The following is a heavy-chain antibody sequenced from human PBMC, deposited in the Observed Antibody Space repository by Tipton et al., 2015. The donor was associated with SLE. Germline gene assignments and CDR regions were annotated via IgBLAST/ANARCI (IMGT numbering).Heavy chain of an antibody. CDR2: INHSGST. D-gene: IGHD1-26*01. V-gene: IGHV4-34*01. Sequence: TLSLTCAVYGGSFSGYYSSWICQPPGKGLEWIGEINHSGSTNYNPSLKSRVTISVDTSKNQFSLQLSSVTAADTAVYYCARGGSIGWEDDVFDIWGQGTMVTVSS. CDR1: GGSFSGYY. J-gene: IGHJ3*02. CDR3: ARGGSIGWEDDVFDI.